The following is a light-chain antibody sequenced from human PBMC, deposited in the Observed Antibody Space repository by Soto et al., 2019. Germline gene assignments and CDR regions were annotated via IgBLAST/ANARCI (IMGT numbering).Light chain of an antibody. J-gene: IGKJ2*01. CDR2: DAS. CDR3: QQRSNWPPYT. CDR1: QSVSSY. V-gene: IGKV3-11*01. Sequence: EIVLTQSPATLSLSPGERATLSCRASQSVSSYLAWYQQKPGQGPRLLIYDASNRATGIPARFSGSGSGTDFTLTISSLETEDFAVYYCQQRSNWPPYTFGQGTKLEIK.